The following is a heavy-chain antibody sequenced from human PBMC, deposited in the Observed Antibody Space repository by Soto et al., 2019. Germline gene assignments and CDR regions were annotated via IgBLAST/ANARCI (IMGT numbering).Heavy chain of an antibody. Sequence: QVQLVQSGAEVKKPGASVKVSCKASGDTFTDYYIHWVRQAPGQGLEWMGTVNPSGGHTTYAQHFLGRMTMTRDTSTSSLYMELTSLTSEDTAVYYCARGGHVVVVTAALDYWGQGTLVTVAS. CDR1: GDTFTDYY. D-gene: IGHD2-21*02. J-gene: IGHJ4*02. CDR3: ARGGHVVVVTAALDY. V-gene: IGHV1-46*01. CDR2: VNPSGGHT.